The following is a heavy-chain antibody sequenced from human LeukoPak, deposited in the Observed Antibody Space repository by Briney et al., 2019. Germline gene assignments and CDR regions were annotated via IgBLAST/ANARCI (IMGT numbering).Heavy chain of an antibody. CDR3: ARIGYSSSSLDF. V-gene: IGHV3-7*03. CDR2: IKQDGSVK. J-gene: IGHJ4*02. CDR1: GFTFSSYW. Sequence: GGSLRLSCAASGFTFSSYWMTWVRQAPGKGLEWVANIKQDGSVKYYVDSVKGRFTISRDNAKNSLYLQMNSLRAEDTAVYNCARIGYSSSSLDFWGRGTLVTVSS. D-gene: IGHD6-6*01.